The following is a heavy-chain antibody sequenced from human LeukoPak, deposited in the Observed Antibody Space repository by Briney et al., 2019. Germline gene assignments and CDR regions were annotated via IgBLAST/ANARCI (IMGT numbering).Heavy chain of an antibody. CDR2: INPNSGGT. CDR3: ARGGELTSFYDAFDI. CDR1: GYTFTGYY. V-gene: IGHV1-2*04. Sequence: ASVKVSCKASGYTFTGYYMHWVRQAPGQGLEWMGWINPNSGGTNYAQKFQGWVTMTRDTSISTAYMELSRLRSDDTAVYYCARGGELTSFYDAFDIWGQGTMVIVSS. J-gene: IGHJ3*02. D-gene: IGHD2-2*01.